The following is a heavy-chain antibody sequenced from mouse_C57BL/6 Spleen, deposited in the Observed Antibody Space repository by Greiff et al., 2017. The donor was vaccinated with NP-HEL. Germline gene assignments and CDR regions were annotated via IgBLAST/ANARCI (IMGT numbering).Heavy chain of an antibody. Sequence: EVQVVESGPGLVKPSQSLSLTCSVTGYSITSGYYWNWIRQFPGNKLEWMGYISYDGSNNYNPSLKNRISITRDTSKNQFFLKLNSVTTEDTATYYCARAKLAWFAYWGQGTLVTVSA. V-gene: IGHV3-6*01. CDR1: GYSITSGYY. J-gene: IGHJ3*01. CDR2: ISYDGSN. CDR3: ARAKLAWFAY.